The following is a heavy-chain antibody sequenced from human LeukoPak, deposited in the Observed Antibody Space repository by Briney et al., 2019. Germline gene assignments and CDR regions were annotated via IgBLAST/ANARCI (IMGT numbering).Heavy chain of an antibody. CDR3: ARILPATARAYFDY. D-gene: IGHD2-2*01. J-gene: IGHJ4*02. Sequence: ASVKVSCKASGYTFTSYGISWVRQAPGQGLEWMGWISAYNGNTNYAQKLQGRVTMTTDTSTSTAYMELRSLRSDDTAVYYCARILPATARAYFDYWGQGTLVTVSS. CDR2: ISAYNGNT. V-gene: IGHV1-18*01. CDR1: GYTFTSYG.